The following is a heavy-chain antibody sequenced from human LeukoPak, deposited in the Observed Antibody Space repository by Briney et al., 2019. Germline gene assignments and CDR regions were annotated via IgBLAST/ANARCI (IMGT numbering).Heavy chain of an antibody. CDR2: IWYDGSNK. Sequence: GRSLRLSCAASGFTFSSYGMHWVRQAPGKGLEWVAVIWYDGSNKYYADSVKGRFTISRDNSKNTLYLQMNSLRAEDTAVYYCARDGGLLLFDYWGQGTLVTVSS. CDR3: ARDGGLLLFDY. CDR1: GFTFSSYG. V-gene: IGHV3-33*08. J-gene: IGHJ4*02. D-gene: IGHD1-26*01.